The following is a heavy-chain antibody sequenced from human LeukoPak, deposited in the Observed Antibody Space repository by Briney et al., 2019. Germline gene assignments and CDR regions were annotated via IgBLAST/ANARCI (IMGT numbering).Heavy chain of an antibody. Sequence: GGSLRLSCAASGFTFGDDYMSWIRQAPGRGLEWLAYISYSGTTVDYADSVEGRFTISRDNSKNSLFLQMNSLRPEDTAVYYCAREDPPLRGVVTWGPGTLVTVSS. CDR1: GFTFGDDY. CDR2: ISYSGTTV. J-gene: IGHJ5*02. CDR3: AREDPPLRGVVT. V-gene: IGHV3-11*01. D-gene: IGHD3-10*01.